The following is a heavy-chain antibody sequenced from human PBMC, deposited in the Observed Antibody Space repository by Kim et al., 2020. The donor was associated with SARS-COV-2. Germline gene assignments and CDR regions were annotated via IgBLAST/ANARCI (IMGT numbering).Heavy chain of an antibody. CDR1: GFTFSSYW. CDR3: ARDDGVVTYLWDPYYYYGMDV. V-gene: IGHV3-7*03. Sequence: GGSLRLSCAASGFTFSSYWMSWVRQAPGKGLEWVANIKQDGSEKYYVDSVKGRFTISRDNAKNSLYLQMNSLRAEDTAVYYCARDDGVVTYLWDPYYYYGMDVWGQGTTVTVSS. D-gene: IGHD2-21*02. CDR2: IKQDGSEK. J-gene: IGHJ6*02.